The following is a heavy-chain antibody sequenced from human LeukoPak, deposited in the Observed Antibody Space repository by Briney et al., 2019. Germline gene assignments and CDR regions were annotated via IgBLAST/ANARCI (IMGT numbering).Heavy chain of an antibody. CDR2: ISYDGSNK. Sequence: SLRLSCAASGFTFSSYGMHWVRQAPGKGLEWVAVISYDGSNKYYADSVKGRFTISRDNSKNTLYLQMNSLRAEDTAVYYCAKMGDSGYEFDYWGQGTLVTVSS. CDR1: GFTFSSYG. J-gene: IGHJ4*02. D-gene: IGHD5-12*01. V-gene: IGHV3-30*18. CDR3: AKMGDSGYEFDY.